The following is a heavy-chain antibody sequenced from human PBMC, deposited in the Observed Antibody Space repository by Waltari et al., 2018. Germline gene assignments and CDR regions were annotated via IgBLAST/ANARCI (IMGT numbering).Heavy chain of an antibody. V-gene: IGHV4-31*03. CDR2: IYYSGST. Sequence: QVQLQESGPGLVKPSQTLSLTCTVSGGSISSGGYYLSWIRQPPGKGLEVIGYIYYSGSTYYNPSLKSRVTISVDTSKNQFSLKLSSVTAADTAVYYCARAGGGFWSGNYWYFDLWGRGTLVTVSS. J-gene: IGHJ2*01. CDR3: ARAGGGFWSGNYWYFDL. D-gene: IGHD3-3*01. CDR1: GGSISSGGYY.